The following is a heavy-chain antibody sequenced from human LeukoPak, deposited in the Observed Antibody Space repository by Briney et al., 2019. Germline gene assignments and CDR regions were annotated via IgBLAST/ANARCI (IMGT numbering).Heavy chain of an antibody. CDR1: GYTFTSYD. CDR3: ARGLGEYYYDSSGYYCGE. J-gene: IGHJ4*02. V-gene: IGHV1-8*01. D-gene: IGHD3-22*01. Sequence: ASVKVSCKASGYTFTSYDINWVRQATGQGLEWMGWMNPNSGNTGYAQKFQGRVTMTRNTSISTAYMELSSLRSEDTAVYYCARGLGEYYYDSSGYYCGEWGQGTLVTVSS. CDR2: MNPNSGNT.